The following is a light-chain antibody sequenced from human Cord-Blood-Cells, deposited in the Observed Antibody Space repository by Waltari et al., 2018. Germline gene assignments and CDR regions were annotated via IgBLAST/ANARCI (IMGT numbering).Light chain of an antibody. V-gene: IGKV3-11*01. J-gene: IGKJ2*03. CDR3: QQRSNS. CDR2: DAS. Sequence: EIVLTQFPATRSLSPGESATLSCRASQSVSSYLAWYQQKPGQAPRLLIYDASNRATGIPARFSGSGSGTDFTLTISSLEPEDFAVYYCQQRSNSFGQGTKLEIK. CDR1: QSVSSY.